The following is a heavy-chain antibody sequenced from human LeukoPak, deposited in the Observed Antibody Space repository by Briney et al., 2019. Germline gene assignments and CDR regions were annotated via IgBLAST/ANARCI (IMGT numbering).Heavy chain of an antibody. CDR3: ARQSDY. Sequence: PGGSLRLSCAASGFTVSNAWMSWVRQAPGKGLEWVGRITSKTDGGTKDYAAPVKGRFTISRDDSKNTLYLQMNTVKTKHTPVYYCARQSDYWGQGTLVAVSS. CDR1: GFTVSNAW. V-gene: IGHV3-15*01. CDR2: ITSKTDGGTK. J-gene: IGHJ4*02.